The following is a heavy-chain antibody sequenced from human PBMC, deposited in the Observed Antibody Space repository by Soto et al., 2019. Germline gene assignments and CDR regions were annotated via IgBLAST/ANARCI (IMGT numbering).Heavy chain of an antibody. J-gene: IGHJ6*02. CDR3: ARVSVDTEDV. Sequence: VKVSCKASGYTFTGYYMHWVRQAPGQGLEWMGGIIPIFGTANYAQKFQGRVTITADESTSTAYMELSSLRSEDTAVYYCARVSVDTEDVWGQVTTVTVSS. CDR1: GYTFTGYY. CDR2: IIPIFGTA. D-gene: IGHD5-18*01. V-gene: IGHV1-69*13.